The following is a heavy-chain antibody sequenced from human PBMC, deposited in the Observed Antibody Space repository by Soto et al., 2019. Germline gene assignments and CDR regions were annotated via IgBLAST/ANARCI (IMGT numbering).Heavy chain of an antibody. CDR3: ARVIGGSYQGGYNWFDP. V-gene: IGHV4-31*03. D-gene: IGHD1-26*01. J-gene: IGHJ5*02. CDR1: GGSISSGGYY. Sequence: QVQLQESGPGLVKPSQTLSLTCTVSGGSISSGGYYWSWIRQHPGKGLEWIGYLYYSGITYYNPSLKSRVTISVDTSKNHFYLKLSSVTAADTAVYYCARVIGGSYQGGYNWFDPWGQGTLVPVSS. CDR2: LYYSGIT.